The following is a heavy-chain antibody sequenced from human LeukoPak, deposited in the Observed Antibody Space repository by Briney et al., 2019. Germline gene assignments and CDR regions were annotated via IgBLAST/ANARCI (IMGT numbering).Heavy chain of an antibody. CDR1: GVSISNHY. CDR2: IYYTGNT. D-gene: IGHD2-15*01. J-gene: IGHJ4*02. Sequence: SETLSLTCTVTGVSISNHYSGWIRQPPGKGLEWIGYIYYTGNTNYNPSLKSRVTISEDTSKNQVSLELSSVTAADTAVYYCVRHSRVVAFDYWGQGNLVTVSS. CDR3: VRHSRVVAFDY. V-gene: IGHV4-59*08.